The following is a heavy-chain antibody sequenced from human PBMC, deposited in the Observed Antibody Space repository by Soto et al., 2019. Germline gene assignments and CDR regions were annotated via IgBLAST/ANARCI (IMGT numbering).Heavy chain of an antibody. V-gene: IGHV1-46*01. CDR2: INPSGGST. J-gene: IGHJ4*02. D-gene: IGHD3-9*01. CDR3: ARDLGNYDMGY. Sequence: ASVKVSCKASGYTFTSYYMHWVRQAPGQGLEWMGIINPSGGSTSYAQKFQGRVTITTDTSTSTVYMELSSLRSEDTAVYYCARDLGNYDMGYWGQGTLVTVS. CDR1: GYTFTSYY.